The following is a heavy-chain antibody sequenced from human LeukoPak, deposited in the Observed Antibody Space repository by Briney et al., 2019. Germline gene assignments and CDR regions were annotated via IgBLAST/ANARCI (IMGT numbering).Heavy chain of an antibody. D-gene: IGHD1-26*01. Sequence: ASVKVSCKASGYTFTSYDINWLRQATGQGLEWMGWMNPNSGNTGSEQKSQGRVTMTRNTSISTAYMELSSLRSEDTAVYYCAIRRDKGRGIDYWGQGTLVTVSS. CDR2: MNPNSGNT. J-gene: IGHJ4*02. CDR3: AIRRDKGRGIDY. V-gene: IGHV1-8*01. CDR1: GYTFTSYD.